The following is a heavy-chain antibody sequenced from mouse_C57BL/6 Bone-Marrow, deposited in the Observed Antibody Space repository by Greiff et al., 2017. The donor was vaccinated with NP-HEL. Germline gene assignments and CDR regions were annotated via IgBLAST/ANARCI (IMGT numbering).Heavy chain of an antibody. CDR2: ISSGSSTI. CDR3: ARGYYGSSSPYAMDY. CDR1: GFTFSDYG. V-gene: IGHV5-17*01. J-gene: IGHJ4*01. D-gene: IGHD1-1*01. Sequence: EVQLVESGGGLVKPGGSLKLSCAASGFTFSDYGMHWVRQAPEKGLEWVAYISSGSSTIYYADTVKGRFTISRDNAKNTLFLQMTSLRSEDTAMYYCARGYYGSSSPYAMDYWGQGTSVTVSS.